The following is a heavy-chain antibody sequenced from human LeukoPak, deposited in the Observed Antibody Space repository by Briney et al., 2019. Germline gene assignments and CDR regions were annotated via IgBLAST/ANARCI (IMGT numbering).Heavy chain of an antibody. Sequence: ASVKVSCKASGYTFTGYYMHWVRQAPGQGLEWMGWINPNSGGTNYAQKFQGRVTMTRDTSISTAYMELSRLRSDDTAVYYCASSIFGVVXYNSPFDYWGQGTLVTVSS. CDR2: INPNSGGT. CDR3: ASSIFGVVXYNSPFDY. V-gene: IGHV1-2*02. J-gene: IGHJ4*02. D-gene: IGHD3-3*01. CDR1: GYTFTGYY.